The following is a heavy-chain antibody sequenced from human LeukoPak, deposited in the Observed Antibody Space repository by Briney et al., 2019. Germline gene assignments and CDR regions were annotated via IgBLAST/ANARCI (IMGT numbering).Heavy chain of an antibody. CDR1: GFTFSSYS. CDR2: ISSSSSYI. Sequence: KSGGSLRLFCAASGFTFSSYSMNWVRQAPGKGLEWVSSISSSSSYIYYADSVKGRFTISRDNAKNSLYLQMNSLRVEDTAVYYCAAMIVVGGAFDIWGQGTMVTVSS. J-gene: IGHJ3*02. D-gene: IGHD3-22*01. CDR3: AAMIVVGGAFDI. V-gene: IGHV3-21*04.